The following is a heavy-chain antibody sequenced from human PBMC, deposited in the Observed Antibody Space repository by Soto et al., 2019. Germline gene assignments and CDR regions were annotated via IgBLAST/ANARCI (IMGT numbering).Heavy chain of an antibody. Sequence: QVQLQESGPGLVKPSETLSLTCTVSGGSISSYYWSWIRQPPGKGLEWIGYIYYSGSTNYNPSLKSRVTISVDTSKNQFSLKLSSVTAADTAVYYCARVNIYEGQLGGGFGLDYWGQGTLVTVSS. CDR2: IYYSGST. CDR3: ARVNIYEGQLGGGFGLDY. J-gene: IGHJ4*02. D-gene: IGHD6-6*01. CDR1: GGSISSYY. V-gene: IGHV4-59*01.